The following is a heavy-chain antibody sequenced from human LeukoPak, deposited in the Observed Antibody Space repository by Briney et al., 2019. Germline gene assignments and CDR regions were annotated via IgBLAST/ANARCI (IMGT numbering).Heavy chain of an antibody. Sequence: SETVSLTCAVYGGSFSGYYWSWIRQPPGKGLEWIGEINHSGSTNYNPSLKSRVTISVDTSKNQFSLKLSSVTAADTAVYYCARGSHYYDSSGYYFDYWGQGTLVTVSS. J-gene: IGHJ4*02. D-gene: IGHD3-22*01. V-gene: IGHV4-34*01. CDR3: ARGSHYYDSSGYYFDY. CDR1: GGSFSGYY. CDR2: INHSGST.